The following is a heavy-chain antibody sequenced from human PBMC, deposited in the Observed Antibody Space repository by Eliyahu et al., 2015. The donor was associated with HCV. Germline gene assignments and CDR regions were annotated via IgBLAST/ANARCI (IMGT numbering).Heavy chain of an antibody. CDR3: AKEKIVARPMIVLS. CDR1: GXXFSSYA. J-gene: IGHJ5*02. Sequence: EVQLVESGGGLVQPGGSLRLSCAAXGXXFSSYAMXWVRQAPGKGLEWVSXISGSGGSTYYADSVKGRFTISRDNSKNTLYLQMNSLRAEDTAVYYCAKEKIVARPMIVLSWGQGTLVTVSS. V-gene: IGHV3-23*04. D-gene: IGHD3-22*01. CDR2: ISGSGGST.